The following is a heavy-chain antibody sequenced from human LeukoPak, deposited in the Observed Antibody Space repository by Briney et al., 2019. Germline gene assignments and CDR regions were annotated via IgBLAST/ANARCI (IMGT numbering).Heavy chain of an antibody. D-gene: IGHD2-8*02. CDR3: ARLLAMYPETDV. CDR2: VHYSGDT. Sequence: PSQTLSPTCTVSGGSVSSGNYYWSWIRLRQYPEKGLEWIGYVHYSGDTYSNPSLKRRATVSADPSTNQFSLKLTSVTVADTAVYYCARLLAMYPETDVWGQGTTVTVSS. J-gene: IGHJ6*02. V-gene: IGHV4-31*02. CDR1: GGSVSSGNYY.